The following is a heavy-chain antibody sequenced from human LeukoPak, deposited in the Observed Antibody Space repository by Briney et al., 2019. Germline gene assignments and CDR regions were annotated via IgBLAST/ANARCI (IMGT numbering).Heavy chain of an antibody. V-gene: IGHV4-30-4*01. D-gene: IGHD3-9*01. J-gene: IGHJ4*02. Sequence: SETLSLTCTVSGFSISSGDNYWSWIPQSQGKDLVWIAYNSHNGNTFYNPSLKSRLGISSDTSTNHSSLRLRSVTAADTAVYYCATEQIFWPAIFDSWGQGTLVIVSS. CDR1: GFSISSGDNY. CDR2: NSHNGNT. CDR3: ATEQIFWPAIFDS.